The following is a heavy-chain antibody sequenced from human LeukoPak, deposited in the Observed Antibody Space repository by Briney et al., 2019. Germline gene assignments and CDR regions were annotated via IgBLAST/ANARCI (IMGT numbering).Heavy chain of an antibody. V-gene: IGHV4-34*01. CDR2: INHSGST. J-gene: IGHJ4*02. CDR1: GGSFSGYY. CDR3: ARGKGSGWTFDY. Sequence: SETLSLTCAAYGGSFSGYYWTWIRQPPGKGLEWIGEINHSGSTNYNPSLKSRVTISVDTSKNQFSLKLSSVTAADTAVYYCARGKGSGWTFDYWGQGTLVTVSS. D-gene: IGHD6-19*01.